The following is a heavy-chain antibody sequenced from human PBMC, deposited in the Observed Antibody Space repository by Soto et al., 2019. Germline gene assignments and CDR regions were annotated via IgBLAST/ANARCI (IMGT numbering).Heavy chain of an antibody. D-gene: IGHD6-6*01. CDR2: IYYSGST. CDR1: GGSITSGAYY. J-gene: IGHJ5*02. V-gene: IGHV4-31*03. CDR3: ARGSFSSTSSWFDP. Sequence: LSLTCTVSGGSITSGAYYWTWIRQPPGKGLEWIGYIYYSGSTYYNPSLQSRLTISVDTSKNQFSLKLNSVTAADTAVYYCARGSFSSTSSWFDPWGQGTLVTVS.